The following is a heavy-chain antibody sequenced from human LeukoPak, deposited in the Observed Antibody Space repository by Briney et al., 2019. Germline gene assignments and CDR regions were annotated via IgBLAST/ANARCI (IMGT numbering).Heavy chain of an antibody. J-gene: IGHJ6*02. D-gene: IGHD6-6*01. CDR3: ASASDNYYYYYGMDV. CDR2: ISSSSSYI. Sequence: GGSLRLSCAASGFTFSSYSMNWVRQAPGKGLEWVSSISSSSSYIYYADSVKGRFTISRDNAKNSLYLQMNSLRAEDTAVYYCASASDNYYYYYGMDVWGQGTTVTVSS. V-gene: IGHV3-21*04. CDR1: GFTFSSYS.